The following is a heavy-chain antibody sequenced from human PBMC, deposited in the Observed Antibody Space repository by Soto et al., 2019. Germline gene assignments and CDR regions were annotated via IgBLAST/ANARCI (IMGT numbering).Heavy chain of an antibody. CDR1: GDSVSSRSAA. D-gene: IGHD3-16*01. Sequence: SRPLSLPFDISGDSVSSRSAAWNWILQSPSRGLEWLGRTYYRSKWIHEYTVSMESRITINPDTSKNQFSLHIYSVTPEDTAVYYCAGVVWFRGMDVWGQGTPVNV. CDR3: AGVVWFRGMDV. CDR2: TYYRSKWIH. V-gene: IGHV6-1*01. J-gene: IGHJ6*02.